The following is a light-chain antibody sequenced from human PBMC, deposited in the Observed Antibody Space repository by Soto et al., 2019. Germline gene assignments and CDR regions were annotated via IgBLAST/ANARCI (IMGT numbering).Light chain of an antibody. V-gene: IGKV1D-12*01. CDR3: VQYRTFPGT. J-gene: IGKJ4*01. Sequence: LSPAAGGTVTIRSLASQGIGSALAWYQQKPGKAPKLLIYGASNLQSGVPSRFSGSGSGTEFTLAISSLQPEDFALYYCVQYRTFPGTFCGGAKVDIK. CDR2: GAS. CDR1: QGIGSA.